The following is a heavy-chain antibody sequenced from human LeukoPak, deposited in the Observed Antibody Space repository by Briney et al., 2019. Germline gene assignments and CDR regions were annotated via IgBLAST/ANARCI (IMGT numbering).Heavy chain of an antibody. J-gene: IGHJ4*02. CDR2: IKQDGSEK. CDR1: RFTFSDYW. Sequence: PGGSLRLSCAASRFTFSDYWMSWVRQAPGKGLEWVANIKQDGSEKYYVDSVKGRFTISRDNSKNTLYLQMNSLISEDTAVYYCARSTLGTMTRLGDYWGQGTLVTVSS. CDR3: ARSTLGTMTRLGDY. D-gene: IGHD1-1*01. V-gene: IGHV3-7*02.